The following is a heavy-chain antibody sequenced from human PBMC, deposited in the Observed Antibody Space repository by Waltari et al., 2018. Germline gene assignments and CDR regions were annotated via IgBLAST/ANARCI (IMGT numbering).Heavy chain of an antibody. V-gene: IGHV1-69*05. CDR3: AREGSSGFDY. CDR1: GYTFTSYG. J-gene: IGHJ4*02. CDR2: NIPIFGTA. D-gene: IGHD2-15*01. Sequence: QVQLVQSGAEVKKPGASEKVSCKASGYTFTSYGISWVRQAPGQGLEWMGWNIPIFGTANYAQKFQGRVTITTDESTSTAYMELSSLRSEDTAVYYCAREGSSGFDYWGQGTLVTVSS.